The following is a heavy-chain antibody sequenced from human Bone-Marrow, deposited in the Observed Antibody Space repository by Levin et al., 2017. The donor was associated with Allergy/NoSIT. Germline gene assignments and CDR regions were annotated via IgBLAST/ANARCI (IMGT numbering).Heavy chain of an antibody. Sequence: GASVKVSCKASGYIFTGSYVHWVRQAPGHGLEWMGRINPNSGAANYAQRFQGRVTMTRDTSISTAYMELSRLRSDDTAIYYCARYYNSYDYWGQGTLVTVSS. J-gene: IGHJ4*02. CDR3: ARYYNSYDY. CDR1: GYIFTGSY. D-gene: IGHD2/OR15-2a*01. CDR2: INPNSGAA. V-gene: IGHV1-2*06.